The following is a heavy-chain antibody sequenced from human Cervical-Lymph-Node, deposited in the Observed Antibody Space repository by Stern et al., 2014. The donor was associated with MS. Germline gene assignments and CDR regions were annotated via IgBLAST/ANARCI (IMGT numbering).Heavy chain of an antibody. J-gene: IGHJ6*02. Sequence: EVHLVESGGGLFQPGGSLRLSCAASGFTFKRYWMHWVRQAPGKGLVWVSRINSDGSYTTYADSVKGRFTISRDNAKNKLYVQMNSLRGEDTAVYYCARETDYSKNYDVWGQGTTVTVSS. V-gene: IGHV3-74*01. CDR3: ARETDYSKNYDV. CDR1: GFTFKRYW. CDR2: INSDGSYT. D-gene: IGHD4-11*01.